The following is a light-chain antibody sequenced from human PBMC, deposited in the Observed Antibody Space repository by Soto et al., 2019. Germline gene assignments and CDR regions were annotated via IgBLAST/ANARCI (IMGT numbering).Light chain of an antibody. CDR3: QQYNNWPPWT. CDR2: GAS. Sequence: IVMTQSPATLSVSPGERATLSCRTSQSVSSNLARSQHKPGQSPRLLIYGASTRATGIPARFSGSGSGTEFTLTISSLQSEDFAVYYCQQYNNWPPWTFGQGTKVEIK. V-gene: IGKV3D-15*01. J-gene: IGKJ1*01. CDR1: QSVSSN.